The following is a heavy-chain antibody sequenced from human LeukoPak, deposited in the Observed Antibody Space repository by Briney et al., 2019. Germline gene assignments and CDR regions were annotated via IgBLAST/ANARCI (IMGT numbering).Heavy chain of an antibody. CDR3: ARERGDLILDY. Sequence: GRSLRLSCAASGFTFSNYDMHWVRQAPGKGLEWVAVISDDGGKKYYADSVKGRFPISRVSSKKTLDLQMNSLRAEDTAVYYCARERGDLILDYWGQGTLVTVSS. CDR1: GFTFSNYD. D-gene: IGHD2-8*01. J-gene: IGHJ4*02. V-gene: IGHV3-30*03. CDR2: ISDDGGKK.